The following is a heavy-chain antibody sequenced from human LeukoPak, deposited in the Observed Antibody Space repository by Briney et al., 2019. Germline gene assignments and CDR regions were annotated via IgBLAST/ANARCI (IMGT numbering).Heavy chain of an antibody. CDR2: INHSGST. J-gene: IGHJ6*03. V-gene: IGHV4-34*01. D-gene: IGHD3-16*01. Sequence: SETLSLTCAVYGGSFSGYYWSWIRQPPGKGLEWIGEINHSGSTNYNPSLKSRVTISVDTSKNQFSLKLSSVTAADTAVYYCARDPHKGWGDETVIYYYYYMDVWGKGTTVTVSS. CDR1: GGSFSGYY. CDR3: ARDPHKGWGDETVIYYYYYMDV.